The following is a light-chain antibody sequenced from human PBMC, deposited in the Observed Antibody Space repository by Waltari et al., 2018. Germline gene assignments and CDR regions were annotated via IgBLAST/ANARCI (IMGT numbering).Light chain of an antibody. Sequence: EIVLTQSPATLSLSPGVRATISCRASQSVSSYLAWYQQKPGQAPRLLIYDASNRATGIPARFSGSGSGTDFTLTISSLEPEDFAVYYCQQRSNWPPTFGGGTKVEIK. CDR1: QSVSSY. J-gene: IGKJ4*01. V-gene: IGKV3-11*01. CDR3: QQRSNWPPT. CDR2: DAS.